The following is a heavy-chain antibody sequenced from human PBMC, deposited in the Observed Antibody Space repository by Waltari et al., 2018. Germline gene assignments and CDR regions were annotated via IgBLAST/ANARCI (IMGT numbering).Heavy chain of an antibody. CDR1: GYTFTSYA. CDR2: INAGNGNT. CDR3: ARDEGYSGYGDFDY. J-gene: IGHJ4*02. D-gene: IGHD5-12*01. V-gene: IGHV1-3*01. Sequence: QVQLVQSGAEVKKPGASVKVSCKASGYTFTSYAMHWVRQAPGQRLEWMGWINAGNGNTKYSQKFQGRVTITRDTSASTAYMGLSSLRSEDTAVYYCARDEGYSGYGDFDYWGQGTLVTVSS.